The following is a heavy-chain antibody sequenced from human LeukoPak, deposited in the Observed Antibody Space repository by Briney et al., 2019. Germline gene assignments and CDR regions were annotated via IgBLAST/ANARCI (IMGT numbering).Heavy chain of an antibody. CDR1: GGSISSYY. CDR2: IYYSGST. CDR3: ARLAAPNWFDP. D-gene: IGHD2-15*01. J-gene: IGHJ5*02. Sequence: PSETLSLTCTVSGGSISSYYWSWIRQPPGKGLEWIGYIYYSGSTNYNSSLKSRVTISIDTSKNQFSLKLSSVTAADTAVYYCARLAAPNWFDPWGQGTLVTVSS. V-gene: IGHV4-59*01.